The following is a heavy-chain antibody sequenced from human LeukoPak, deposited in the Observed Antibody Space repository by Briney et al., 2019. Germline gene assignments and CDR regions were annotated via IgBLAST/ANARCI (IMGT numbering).Heavy chain of an antibody. J-gene: IGHJ3*02. CDR1: GYSFISYW. Sequence: GESLKIPCKGSGYSFISYWIGWVRQMPGKGLEWMGIIYPGDSDTRYSPSFQAEVTISAEKSISTAYLQWSSLKASDTAMFFCAGQQTSLDAFDTWGQGTMVTVSS. CDR3: AGQQTSLDAFDT. V-gene: IGHV5-51*01. CDR2: IYPGDSDT.